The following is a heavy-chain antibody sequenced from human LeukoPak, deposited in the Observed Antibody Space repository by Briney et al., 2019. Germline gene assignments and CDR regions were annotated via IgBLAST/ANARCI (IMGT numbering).Heavy chain of an antibody. CDR1: GFTFSSYG. V-gene: IGHV3-21*01. CDR2: ITSSSSYI. J-gene: IGHJ4*02. D-gene: IGHD3-16*02. Sequence: GGSLRLSRAASGFTFSSYGMSWVRQAPGKGLEWVSSITSSSSYIYYADSVKGRFTISRDNAKSSLYLQMNSLRAEDTALYYCARYRTASDYWGQGTLVTVSS. CDR3: ARYRTASDY.